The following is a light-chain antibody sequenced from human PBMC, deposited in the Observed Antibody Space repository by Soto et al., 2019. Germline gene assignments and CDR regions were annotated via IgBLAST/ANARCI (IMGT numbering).Light chain of an antibody. J-gene: IGKJ4*01. CDR3: QQYDSYPLT. CDR2: KAS. Sequence: DIQMTQSPSTLSASVGDRVTITCRASQSISSWLAWYQHKPGKAPNLLIYKASSLESGVPSRFSGSGSGTEFTLTVSSLQPDDFATYYCQQYDSYPLTFGGRTKVDIK. V-gene: IGKV1-5*03. CDR1: QSISSW.